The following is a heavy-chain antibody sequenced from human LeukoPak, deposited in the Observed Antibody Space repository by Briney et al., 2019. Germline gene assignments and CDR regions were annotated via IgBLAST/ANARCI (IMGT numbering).Heavy chain of an antibody. CDR3: AREAYSGSYLGRYWFDP. CDR2: INPNSGGT. V-gene: IGHV1-2*02. D-gene: IGHD1-26*01. Sequence: ASVKVSCKAPGYTFTGYYMHWVRQAPGQGLEWMGWINPNSGGTNYAQKFQGRVTMTRDTSISTAYMELSRLRSDDTAVYYCAREAYSGSYLGRYWFDPWGQGTLVTVSS. J-gene: IGHJ5*02. CDR1: GYTFTGYY.